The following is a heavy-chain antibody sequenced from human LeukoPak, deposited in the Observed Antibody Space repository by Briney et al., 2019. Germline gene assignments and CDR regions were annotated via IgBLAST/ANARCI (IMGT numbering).Heavy chain of an antibody. CDR2: ISSSSSYI. CDR1: GFTFSSYS. D-gene: IGHD1-26*01. CDR3: ARDPGATTGY. V-gene: IGHV3-21*01. Sequence: GGSLGLSCAASGFTFSSYSMNWVRQAPGKGLEWVSSISSSSSYIYYADSVKGRFTISRDNAKNSLYLQMNSLRAEDTAVYYCARDPGATTGYWGQGTLVTVSS. J-gene: IGHJ4*02.